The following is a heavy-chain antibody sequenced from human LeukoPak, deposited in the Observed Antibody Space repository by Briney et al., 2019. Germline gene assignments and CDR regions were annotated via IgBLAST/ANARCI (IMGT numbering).Heavy chain of an antibody. J-gene: IGHJ4*02. Sequence: ASVKVSCKASGYTFTYFDLHWVRQAPGQGLEWMGWINTNTGNPTYAQGFTGRFVFSLDTSDNTAYLQISSLQAEDTAVYSCASFFCTSALCYYLDYWGQGTLVTVSS. D-gene: IGHD2-8*01. CDR1: GYTFTYFD. CDR2: INTNTGNP. V-gene: IGHV7-4-1*02. CDR3: ASFFCTSALCYYLDY.